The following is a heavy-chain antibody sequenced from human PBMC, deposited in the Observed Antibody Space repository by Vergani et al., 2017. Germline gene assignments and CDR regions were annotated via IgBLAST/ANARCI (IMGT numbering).Heavy chain of an antibody. CDR3: ARALIYGSGRVVDY. D-gene: IGHD3-10*01. J-gene: IGHJ4*02. V-gene: IGHV3-7*01. CDR1: GFTFSSYW. Sequence: EVQLVESGGGLVQPGGSLRLSCAASGFTFSSYWMSCVRQAPGKGLEWVANIKQDGSEKYYVDSVKGRFTIYRDNAKNSLYLQMNSLRAEDTAVYYCARALIYGSGRVVDYWGQGTLVTVSS. CDR2: IKQDGSEK.